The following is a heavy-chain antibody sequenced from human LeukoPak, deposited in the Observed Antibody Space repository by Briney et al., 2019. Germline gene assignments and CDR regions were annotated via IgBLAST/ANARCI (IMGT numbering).Heavy chain of an antibody. Sequence: NPSETLSLTCTVSGGSVSSGSYYWSWIRQPPGKGLEWIGYIYYSGSTYYNPSLKSRVTISVDTSKNQFSLKLSSVTAADTAVYYCASHQHGQRIFDYWGQGTLVTVSS. CDR1: GGSVSSGSYY. D-gene: IGHD2-15*01. CDR2: IYYSGST. V-gene: IGHV4-61*01. CDR3: ASHQHGQRIFDY. J-gene: IGHJ4*02.